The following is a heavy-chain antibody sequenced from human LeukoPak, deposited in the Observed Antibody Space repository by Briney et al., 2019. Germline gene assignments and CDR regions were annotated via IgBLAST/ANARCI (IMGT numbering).Heavy chain of an antibody. CDR2: ISYDGSNK. D-gene: IGHD1-14*01. Sequence: PGGSLRLSCAASGFTFSNYGMHWVRQAPGKGLEWVAVISYDGSNKYYADSVMGRFTISRDNSKNTLYLQMNSLRAEDTAVYYCAKDNPYFDYWGQGTLVTVSS. J-gene: IGHJ4*02. V-gene: IGHV3-30*18. CDR1: GFTFSNYG. CDR3: AKDNPYFDY.